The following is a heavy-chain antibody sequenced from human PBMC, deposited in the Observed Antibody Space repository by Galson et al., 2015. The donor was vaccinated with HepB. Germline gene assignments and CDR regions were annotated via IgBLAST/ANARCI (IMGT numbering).Heavy chain of an antibody. J-gene: IGHJ2*01. CDR3: ARHRGYSYGLDWYFDL. CDR2: IYPGDSDT. Sequence: QSGAEVTKPGESLKISCKGSGYSFTSYWIGWVRQMPGKGLEWMGIIYPGDSDTRYSPSFQGQVTISADKSISTAYLQWSSLKASDTAMYYCARHRGYSYGLDWYFDLWGRGTLVTVSS. CDR1: GYSFTSYW. D-gene: IGHD5-18*01. V-gene: IGHV5-51*01.